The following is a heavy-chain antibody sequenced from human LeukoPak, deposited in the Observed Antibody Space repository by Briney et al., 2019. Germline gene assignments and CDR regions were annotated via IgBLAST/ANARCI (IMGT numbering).Heavy chain of an antibody. Sequence: VGSLRLSCAASGFTFSSYAMSWVRQAPGKGLEWVSAISGSGGSTYYADSVKGRFTISRDNSKNTLYLQMTSLRAEDTAVYYCAKDVVRGVMWYFDYWGQGTLVTVSS. CDR3: AKDVVRGVMWYFDY. D-gene: IGHD3-10*01. J-gene: IGHJ4*02. V-gene: IGHV3-23*01. CDR2: ISGSGGST. CDR1: GFTFSSYA.